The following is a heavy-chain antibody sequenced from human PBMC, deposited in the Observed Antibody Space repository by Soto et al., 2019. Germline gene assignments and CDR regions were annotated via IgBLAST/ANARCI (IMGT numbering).Heavy chain of an antibody. V-gene: IGHV4-34*01. CDR2: IKDGGRT. J-gene: IGHJ4*02. CDR1: GGSLSGYY. D-gene: IGHD5-12*01. Sequence: QVQLQQWGAGLLKPSETLSLNCAVNGGSLSGYYWSWIRQPPGKGLEWIGEIKDGGRTNYSPSLKIRATISPDTSNNQFSLRLHSVTAADPGVYYCARGQEGVVATHWDQGTLVTVSS. CDR3: ARGQEGVVATH.